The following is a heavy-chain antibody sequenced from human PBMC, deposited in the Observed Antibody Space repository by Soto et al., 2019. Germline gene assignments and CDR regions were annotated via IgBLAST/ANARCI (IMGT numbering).Heavy chain of an antibody. V-gene: IGHV1-2*04. CDR1: GYTFTGYY. CDR3: ARGWLAYGGGYGMDG. D-gene: IGHD6-19*01. Sequence: GASVKVSCKASGYTFTGYYMHWVRQAPGQGLEWMGWINPNSGGTNYAQKFQGWVTMTRDTSISTAYMELSRLRSDDTAVYYCARGWLAYGGGYGMDGWGLGTTVT. J-gene: IGHJ6*02. CDR2: INPNSGGT.